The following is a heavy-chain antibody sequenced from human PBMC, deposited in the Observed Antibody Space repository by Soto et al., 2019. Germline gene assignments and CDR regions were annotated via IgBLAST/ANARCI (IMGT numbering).Heavy chain of an antibody. J-gene: IGHJ4*02. CDR2: ISAYNTNT. CDR3: ARDTPPTDY. Sequence: QVQLVQSGAEVKKPGASVKVSCKTSGYTFTSYHISWVRQAPGQGLEWMGWISAYNTNTNYAQKFQGRGTMTTDTLTSTAYMEPRSPRSDDTAVDYCARDTPPTDYWGQGTLVTVSS. V-gene: IGHV1-18*01. CDR1: GYTFTSYH.